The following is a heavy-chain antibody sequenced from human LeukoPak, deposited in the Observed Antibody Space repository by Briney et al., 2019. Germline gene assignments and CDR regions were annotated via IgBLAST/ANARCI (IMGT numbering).Heavy chain of an antibody. J-gene: IGHJ6*03. D-gene: IGHD5-24*01. CDR2: IFYTVST. CDR3: AREGEMATVGFYYYYYMDV. V-gene: IGHV4-59*12. Sequence: SETLSPACTVSGGSISSFYWSWIRPPPGKGLEWIGRIFYTVSTNYNPSLKSRVTISVDRSKNQFSLKLSSVTAADTAVYYCAREGEMATVGFYYYYYMDVWGKGTTVTISS. CDR1: GGSISSFY.